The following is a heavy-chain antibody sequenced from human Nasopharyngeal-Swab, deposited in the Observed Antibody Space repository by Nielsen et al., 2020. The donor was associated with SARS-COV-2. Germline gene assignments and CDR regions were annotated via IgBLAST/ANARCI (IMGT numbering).Heavy chain of an antibody. CDR1: GGSISSGSYY. D-gene: IGHD3-22*01. CDR3: ARITYYYDSSSQDY. V-gene: IGHV4-61*01. CDR2: IYYSGST. Sequence: SETLSLTCTVSGGSISSGSYYWSWIRQPPGKGLEWIGYIYYSGSTNYNPSLKSRVTISVDTSKNQFSLKLSSVTAADTAVYYCARITYYYDSSSQDYWGQGTLVTVSS. J-gene: IGHJ4*02.